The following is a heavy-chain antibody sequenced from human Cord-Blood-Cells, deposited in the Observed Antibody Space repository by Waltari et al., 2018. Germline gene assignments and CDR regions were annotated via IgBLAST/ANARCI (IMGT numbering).Heavy chain of an antibody. CDR3: TRHGAYCGGDCYDY. D-gene: IGHD2-21*01. CDR2: VKSKTNKYAT. CDR1: GFTFSGSA. Sequence: EVQLVESGGGLVQPGGSLKLSCAASGFTFSGSAMHWVRQASGKGLEWVGSVKSKTNKYATAYAASVKGRFTISRDDSKNTAYLQMNSLKTEDTAVYYCTRHGAYCGGDCYDYWGQGTLVTVSS. J-gene: IGHJ4*02. V-gene: IGHV3-73*02.